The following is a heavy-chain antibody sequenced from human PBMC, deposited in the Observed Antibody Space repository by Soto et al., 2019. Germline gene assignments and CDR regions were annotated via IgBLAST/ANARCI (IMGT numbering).Heavy chain of an antibody. Sequence: ASVKVSCKASGGTFSSYAISWVRQAPGQGLEWMGGIIPIFGTANYAQKFQGRVTITADKSTSTAYMELSSLRSEDTAVYYCARTYYYDSSGYYRGPYYFDYWGQGTLVTVSS. D-gene: IGHD3-22*01. CDR3: ARTYYYDSSGYYRGPYYFDY. CDR2: IIPIFGTA. CDR1: GGTFSSYA. V-gene: IGHV1-69*06. J-gene: IGHJ4*02.